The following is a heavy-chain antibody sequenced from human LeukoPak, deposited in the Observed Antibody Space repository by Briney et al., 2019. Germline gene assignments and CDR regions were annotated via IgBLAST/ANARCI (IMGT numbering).Heavy chain of an antibody. CDR3: ARGDEFSGDY. Sequence: AGGSLRLSCVASGFTFSTYWMSWVRQAPGKGLEWVANIQEDGNEKYYVDSVKGRFTISRDNAKNSLYLQMNSLRAEDTAVYYCARGDEFSGDYGGQGTLVTVS. V-gene: IGHV3-7*04. J-gene: IGHJ4*02. CDR2: IQEDGNEK. CDR1: GFTFSTYW.